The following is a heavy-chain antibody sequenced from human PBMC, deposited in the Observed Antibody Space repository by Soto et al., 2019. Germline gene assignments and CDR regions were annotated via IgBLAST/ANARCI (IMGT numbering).Heavy chain of an antibody. CDR1: GYTFTSYD. V-gene: IGHV1-8*01. Sequence: GASVKVSCKASGYTFTSYDINWVRQATGQGLEWMGWMNPNSGNTGYAQKFQGRVTMTRNTSISTAYMELSSLRSEDTAVYYCARGYCSGGSCLVIKAAFDIWGQGTMVTVS. CDR2: MNPNSGNT. D-gene: IGHD2-15*01. J-gene: IGHJ3*02. CDR3: ARGYCSGGSCLVIKAAFDI.